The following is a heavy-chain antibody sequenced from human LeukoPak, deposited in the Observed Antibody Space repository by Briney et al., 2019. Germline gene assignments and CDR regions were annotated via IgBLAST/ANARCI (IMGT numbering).Heavy chain of an antibody. CDR3: ARGQPPSYYDMDV. J-gene: IGHJ6*02. D-gene: IGHD6-13*01. V-gene: IGHV3-48*01. CDR1: GFTFSNYA. CDR2: IRSSPSTI. Sequence: GGSLRLSCAASGFTFSNYAMNWVRQAPGKGLEWISYIRSSPSTIYYAHSVKGRFTISRDNSKNTLYLQMSSLRAEDTALYYCARGQPPSYYDMDVWGQGTTVTVSS.